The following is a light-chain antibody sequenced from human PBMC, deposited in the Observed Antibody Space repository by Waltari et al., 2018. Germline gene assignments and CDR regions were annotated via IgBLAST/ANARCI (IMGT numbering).Light chain of an antibody. CDR1: SSNIGATYD. V-gene: IGLV1-40*01. J-gene: IGLJ2*01. Sequence: QSILTQPPSVSGTPGQKITISCTGSSSNIGATYDVQLYQQLPGTAPKLLIYGNINRPAGVPDRFSGSKSGTSASLAITGLQAEDEAVYYCQSYDSRLNGCVIFGGGTKVTVL. CDR3: QSYDSRLNGCVI. CDR2: GNI.